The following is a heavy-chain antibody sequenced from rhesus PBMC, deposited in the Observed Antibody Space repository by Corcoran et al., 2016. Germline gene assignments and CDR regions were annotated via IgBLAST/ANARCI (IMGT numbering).Heavy chain of an antibody. Sequence: EVQLVETGGGLVQPGGSLKLSCAASGFTFSSYGMSWVRQAPGKGLAGVSVINSGGGSTNYANSVKSRLTIYRYNSKNTLSLQRNRRRADDTAVYYCAKDAAMVVVTNYWYFDLWGPGTPITISS. CDR1: GFTFSSYG. CDR3: AKDAAMVVVTNYWYFDL. CDR2: INSGGGST. J-gene: IGHJ2*01. V-gene: IGHV3S5*01. D-gene: IGHD3-28*01.